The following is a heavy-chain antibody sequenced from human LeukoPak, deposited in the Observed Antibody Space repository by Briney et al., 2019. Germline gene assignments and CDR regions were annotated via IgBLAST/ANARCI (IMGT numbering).Heavy chain of an antibody. CDR3: ARENVYDSSGYYYGVWFDP. Sequence: SETLSLTCTVSGGSISSYYWSWIRQRPGKGLEWIGYLYYSGSTNYNPSLKSRVTISVDTSKNQFSLKLSSVTAADTAVYYCARENVYDSSGYYYGVWFDPWGQGTLVTVSS. V-gene: IGHV4-59*01. D-gene: IGHD3-22*01. CDR2: LYYSGST. CDR1: GGSISSYY. J-gene: IGHJ5*02.